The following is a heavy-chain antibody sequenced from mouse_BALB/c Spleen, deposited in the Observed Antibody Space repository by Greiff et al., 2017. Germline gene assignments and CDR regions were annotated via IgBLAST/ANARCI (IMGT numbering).Heavy chain of an antibody. CDR1: GFTFNSYT. V-gene: IGHV5-12-2*01. CDR3: ARHGNAMDY. Sequence: EVKLVESGGGLVQPGGSLKLSCAASGFTFNSYTMSWIRQTPEKRLEWVAYISDGGGSTYYPDTVKGRFTISRDTAKNTLYLQMSSLKSEDTAMYYCARHGNAMDYWGQGTSVTVSS. D-gene: IGHD1-1*02. CDR2: ISDGGGST. J-gene: IGHJ4*01.